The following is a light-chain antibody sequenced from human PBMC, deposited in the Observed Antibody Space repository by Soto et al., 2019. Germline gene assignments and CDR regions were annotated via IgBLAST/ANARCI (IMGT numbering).Light chain of an antibody. V-gene: IGKV1-5*01. CDR3: QEYSSYST. CDR2: DAS. J-gene: IGKJ4*01. Sequence: DLQMTQSPSTLSASVGDRVTIAGGASQSISSWLAWYQQKPGKAPKLLIYDASSLESGVPLRFSGSGSGTDFTLPICSLQPDDFATYYCQEYSSYSTFGGRGNVDI. CDR1: QSISSW.